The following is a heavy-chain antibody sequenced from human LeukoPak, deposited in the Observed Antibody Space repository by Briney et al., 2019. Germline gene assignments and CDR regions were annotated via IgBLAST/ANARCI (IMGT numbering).Heavy chain of an antibody. CDR1: GFTFSNHA. CDR3: ARECGVIEAFDC. CDR2: VYYIGNT. V-gene: IGHV4-59*11. Sequence: GSLRLSCVASGFTFSNHAMNWIRQPPGKGLEWIGYVYYIGNTNYNPSHESRGTMSIDTATNQFSLKLSSVTAADPGVYYCARECGVIEAFDCGGRGMLVTVSS. D-gene: IGHD2-8*01. J-gene: IGHJ4*02.